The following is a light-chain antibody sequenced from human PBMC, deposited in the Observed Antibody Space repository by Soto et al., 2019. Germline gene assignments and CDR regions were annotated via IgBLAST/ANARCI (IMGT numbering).Light chain of an antibody. CDR3: QQSYSTPPT. J-gene: IGKJ2*01. V-gene: IGKV1-39*01. CDR1: QSISSY. CDR2: AAS. Sequence: DIQMTQSPSSLSASVGDRVTITCRASQSISSYLNWYQQKPGKDPKLLIYAASSLQSGVPSRFSGSGSGTDFTLTIISLQPEDFETYYCQQSYSTPPTFGQGTKLEIK.